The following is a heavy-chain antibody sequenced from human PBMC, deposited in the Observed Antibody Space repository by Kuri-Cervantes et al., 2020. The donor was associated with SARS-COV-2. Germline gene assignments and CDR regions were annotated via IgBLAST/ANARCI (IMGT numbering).Heavy chain of an antibody. D-gene: IGHD3-3*01. CDR2: ISNNGDST. Sequence: LSLTCAASGFTFSNYAMYWVRQAPGKGLEYVSAISNNGDSTYYADSVKGRFTMSRDNSKNTLYLQMGSLRAEDMAVYYCARVSRSGYLDYWGQGTLVTVSS. CDR1: GFTFSNYA. CDR3: ARVSRSGYLDY. V-gene: IGHV3-64*02. J-gene: IGHJ4*02.